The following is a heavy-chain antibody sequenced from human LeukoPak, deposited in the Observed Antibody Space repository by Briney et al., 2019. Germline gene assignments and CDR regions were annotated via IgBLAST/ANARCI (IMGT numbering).Heavy chain of an antibody. CDR1: GYTFTSYD. D-gene: IGHD3-10*01. CDR3: ARERVYYGSGGDY. Sequence: ASVKVSCKASGYTFTSYDINWVRQATGQGLEWMGWMNPNSGNTGYAQKFQGRVTITRNTSISTAYMELNSLRSEDTAVYYCARERVYYGSGGDYWGQGTLVTVSS. V-gene: IGHV1-8*03. CDR2: MNPNSGNT. J-gene: IGHJ4*02.